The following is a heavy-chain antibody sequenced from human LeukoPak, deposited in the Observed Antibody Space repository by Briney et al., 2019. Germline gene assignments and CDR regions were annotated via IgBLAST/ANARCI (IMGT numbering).Heavy chain of an antibody. D-gene: IGHD1-26*01. V-gene: IGHV3-21*04. Sequence: PGGSLRLSCAASGFTFSSYSMNWVRQAPGKGLEWVSSISSSSSYIYYADSVKGRFTISRDNSKNTLYLQMNSLRAEDTAVYYCAKEPSSGSYYGYFDYWGQGTLVTVSS. CDR1: GFTFSSYS. J-gene: IGHJ4*02. CDR2: ISSSSSYI. CDR3: AKEPSSGSYYGYFDY.